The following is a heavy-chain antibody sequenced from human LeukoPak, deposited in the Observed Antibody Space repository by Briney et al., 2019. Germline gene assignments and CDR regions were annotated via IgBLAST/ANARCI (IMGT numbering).Heavy chain of an antibody. CDR3: ARGGGPYYYDSSGYYYVLDY. J-gene: IGHJ4*02. CDR2: MNPNSGNT. D-gene: IGHD3-22*01. Sequence: ASVKVSCKASGYTFTSYDINWVRQATGQGLEWMGWMNPNSGNTGYARKFQGRVTMTRNTSISTAYMELSSLRSEDTAVYYCARGGGPYYYDSSGYYYVLDYWGQGTLVTVSS. V-gene: IGHV1-8*01. CDR1: GYTFTSYD.